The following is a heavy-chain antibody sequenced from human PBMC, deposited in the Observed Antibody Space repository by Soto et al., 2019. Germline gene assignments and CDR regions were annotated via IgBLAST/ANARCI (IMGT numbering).Heavy chain of an antibody. J-gene: IGHJ6*02. V-gene: IGHV4-31*03. D-gene: IGHD4-17*01. CDR1: GGSISSGGYY. CDR3: ARDRDLGVDYGGNPGGYYYYGMDV. Sequence: QVQLQESGPGLVKPSQTLSLTCTVSGGSISSGGYYWSWIRQHPGKGLEWIGYIYYSGSTYYNPSLKSRVTVSVDTSKNQFSLKLSSVTAADTAVYYCARDRDLGVDYGGNPGGYYYYGMDVWGQGTTVTVSS. CDR2: IYYSGST.